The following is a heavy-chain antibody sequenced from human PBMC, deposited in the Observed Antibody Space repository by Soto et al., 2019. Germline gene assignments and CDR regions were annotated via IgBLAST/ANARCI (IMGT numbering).Heavy chain of an antibody. CDR3: AREGSSRSYYYDY. CDR2: IRSSGNTI. Sequence: GGSLRLSCAASGFTFSDYSMNWVRQAPGKGLEWVSYIRSSGNTIYYADSVRGRFTISRGSAENSLYLQMNSLRVEDTAVYYCAREGSSRSYYYDYWGQGTLVTVSS. CDR1: GFTFSDYS. D-gene: IGHD6-13*01. V-gene: IGHV3-48*01. J-gene: IGHJ4*02.